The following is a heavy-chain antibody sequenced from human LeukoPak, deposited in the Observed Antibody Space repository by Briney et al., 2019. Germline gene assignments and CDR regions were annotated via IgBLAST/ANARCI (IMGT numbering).Heavy chain of an antibody. D-gene: IGHD3-22*01. Sequence: PSETLSLTCAVYGGSFSGYYWSWIRQPPGKGLEWIGEINHSGSTNYNPSLKSRVTISVDTSKNQFSLKLSSVTAADTAVYYCARDRTWGMIVGSHAFDIWGQGTMVTVSS. CDR1: GGSFSGYY. J-gene: IGHJ3*02. CDR2: INHSGST. V-gene: IGHV4-34*01. CDR3: ARDRTWGMIVGSHAFDI.